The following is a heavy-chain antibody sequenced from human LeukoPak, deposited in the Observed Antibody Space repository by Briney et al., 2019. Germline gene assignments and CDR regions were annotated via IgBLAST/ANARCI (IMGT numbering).Heavy chain of an antibody. J-gene: IGHJ6*04. Sequence: SETLSLTCAVYGGSFSGYYWSWIRQPPGKGLEWIGEINHSGSTNYNPSLKSRVTISVDTPKNQFSLRLSSVTAADTAVYYCARAGIAAAGTLHGMDVWGKGTTVTVSS. CDR3: ARAGIAAAGTLHGMDV. CDR2: INHSGST. D-gene: IGHD6-13*01. CDR1: GGSFSGYY. V-gene: IGHV4-34*01.